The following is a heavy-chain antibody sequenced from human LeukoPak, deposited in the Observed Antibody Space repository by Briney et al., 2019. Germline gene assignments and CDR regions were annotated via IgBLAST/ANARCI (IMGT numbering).Heavy chain of an antibody. Sequence: GGSLRLSCAASGFTFSSYAMSWVCQAPGKGLEWVSAISGSGGSTYYADSVKGRFTISRDNSKNTLYLQMNSLRAEDTAVYYCATLPGGIAAAGRYWGQGTLVTVSS. CDR1: GFTFSSYA. D-gene: IGHD6-13*01. J-gene: IGHJ4*02. CDR3: ATLPGGIAAAGRY. V-gene: IGHV3-23*01. CDR2: ISGSGGST.